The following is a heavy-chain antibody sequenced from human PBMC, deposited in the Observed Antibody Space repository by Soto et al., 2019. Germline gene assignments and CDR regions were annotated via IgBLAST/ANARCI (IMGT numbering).Heavy chain of an antibody. CDR2: ITDVGDPT. Sequence: PGGSLRLSCAASGFTFGTYAMNWVRQAPGKGLERVSTITDVGDPTYYADSVKGRFTISRDNSKNTLFLQMNSLRAEDTARYYCAKDRDIAYHLEGGFYYSGMDVWGQGTTVTVS. J-gene: IGHJ6*02. CDR3: AKDRDIAYHLEGGFYYSGMDV. D-gene: IGHD5-12*01. V-gene: IGHV3-23*01. CDR1: GFTFGTYA.